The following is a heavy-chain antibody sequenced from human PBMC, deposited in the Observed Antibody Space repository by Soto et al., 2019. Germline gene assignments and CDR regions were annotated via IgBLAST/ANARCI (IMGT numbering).Heavy chain of an antibody. CDR2: IYYSEST. V-gene: IGHV4-61*01. CDR3: ARDSDSYGHCDY. D-gene: IGHD5-18*01. J-gene: IGHJ4*02. Sequence: QVQLQESGPGLVKPSETLSLTCTVSGGSVSSSIYYWSWIRQPPGKGLEWIGYIYYSESTNYNPSLKSRVTISVDTSKNQFSLKLSSVTAADTAVYYCARDSDSYGHCDYWGKGTLVTVSS. CDR1: GGSVSSSIYY.